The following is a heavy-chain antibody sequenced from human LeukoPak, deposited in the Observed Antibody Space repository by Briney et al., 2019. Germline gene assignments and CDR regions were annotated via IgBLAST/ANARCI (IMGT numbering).Heavy chain of an antibody. J-gene: IGHJ5*02. CDR2: IIPIFVTA. Sequence: GASVKVSCKASGGTFSSYAITWVRQAPGQGLEWMGGIIPIFVTANYAQKFQGRVTITADESTSTAYMELSRLRSEVTAVYYCASSARGGSYYYPLDPWGQGTLVTVSS. CDR3: ASSARGGSYYYPLDP. CDR1: GGTFSSYA. V-gene: IGHV1-69*13. D-gene: IGHD1-26*01.